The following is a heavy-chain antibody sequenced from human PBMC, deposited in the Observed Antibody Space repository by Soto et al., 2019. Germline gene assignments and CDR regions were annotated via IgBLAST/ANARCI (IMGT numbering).Heavy chain of an antibody. Sequence: QVQLQESGPGRVKPSQTLSLTCTVSGASINSASYYWTWIRQLPGKGLEWIGYIYYSGSNYYNPSLRSRATISVDPSKTQFSLTLKSVTAADTAIYYCVRASGSFIRFGTWGQGTLVTVSS. CDR3: VRASGSFIRFGT. J-gene: IGHJ4*02. D-gene: IGHD3-3*01. CDR1: GASINSASYY. CDR2: IYYSGSN. V-gene: IGHV4-31*03.